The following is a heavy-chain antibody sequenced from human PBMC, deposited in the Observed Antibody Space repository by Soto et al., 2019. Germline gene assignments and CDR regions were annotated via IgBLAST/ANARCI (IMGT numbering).Heavy chain of an antibody. J-gene: IGHJ1*01. V-gene: IGHV3-23*01. CDR1: GFTFSSYA. CDR3: AREDSGWYGEFFQY. D-gene: IGHD6-19*01. CDR2: IGGRDGST. Sequence: DVQLLESGGGLVQPGGSLRLSCAASGFTFSSYAMSWVRRAPGKGLEWVSKIGGRDGSTDYADAVKGRFTISRDNSKNTLHLQMSSLRAEDTALYYCAREDSGWYGEFFQYWGQGTPVTVSS.